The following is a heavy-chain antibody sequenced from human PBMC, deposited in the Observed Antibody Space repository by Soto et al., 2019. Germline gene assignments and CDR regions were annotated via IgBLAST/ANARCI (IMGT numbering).Heavy chain of an antibody. CDR3: ARDNGGGYNNWFDP. D-gene: IGHD2-8*01. Sequence: SETLSLTCTVYGGSFSGYYWSWIRQPPGKGLEWIGEINHSGSTNYNPSLKSRVTISVDTSKNQFSLKLSSVTAADTAVHYCARDNGGGYNNWFDPWGQGTLVTVS. J-gene: IGHJ5*02. CDR1: GGSFSGYY. V-gene: IGHV4-34*01. CDR2: INHSGST.